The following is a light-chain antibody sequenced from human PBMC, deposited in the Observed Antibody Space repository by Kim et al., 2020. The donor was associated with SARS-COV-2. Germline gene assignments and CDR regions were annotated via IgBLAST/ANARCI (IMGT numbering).Light chain of an antibody. CDR1: QTVSNY. CDR2: DAS. CDR3: QYRRT. V-gene: IGKV3-11*01. Sequence: VTLSLSPGERATLSCGTSQTVSNYLACYQQKPGQAPRLLIYDASNRATGIPVRFSGSGSGTDFSLTISNLEPEDFAVYYCQYRRTFGQGTKVDIK. J-gene: IGKJ1*01.